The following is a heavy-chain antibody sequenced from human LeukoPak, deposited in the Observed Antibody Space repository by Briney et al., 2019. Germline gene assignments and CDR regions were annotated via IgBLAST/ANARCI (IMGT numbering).Heavy chain of an antibody. V-gene: IGHV3-30*18. CDR3: AKDLFPYSSGWYGLDY. J-gene: IGHJ4*02. D-gene: IGHD6-19*01. Sequence: PGGSLRLSCAASGFTFSSYGMHWVRQAPGKGLEWVAVISYDGSNKYYADSVKGRFTISRDNSKNTLYLQMNSLRAEDTAVYYCAKDLFPYSSGWYGLDYWGQGTLVTVSS. CDR2: ISYDGSNK. CDR1: GFTFSSYG.